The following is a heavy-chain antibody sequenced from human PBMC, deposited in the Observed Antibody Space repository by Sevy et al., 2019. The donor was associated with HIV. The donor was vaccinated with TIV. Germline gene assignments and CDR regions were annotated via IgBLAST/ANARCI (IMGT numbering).Heavy chain of an antibody. Sequence: GGSLRLSCAASGFTFSAYWMNWVRQAPGKGLEWVANIEGDGSDKNYVDSVEGRFTISRDNGKNLLYLQMNSLRFEDTAVYYCSHGTIGRFDSWGQGTLVTVSS. CDR1: GFTFSAYW. CDR2: IEGDGSDK. CDR3: SHGTIGRFDS. V-gene: IGHV3-7*01. D-gene: IGHD3-16*01. J-gene: IGHJ4*02.